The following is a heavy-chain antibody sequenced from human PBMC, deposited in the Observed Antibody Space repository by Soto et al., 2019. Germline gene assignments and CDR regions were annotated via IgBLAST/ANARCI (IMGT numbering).Heavy chain of an antibody. V-gene: IGHV4-34*01. D-gene: IGHD2-21*01. CDR2: INHSGNT. CDR1: VGSFNGYY. J-gene: IGHJ6*01. CDR3: TRGFGRATLRVIGGLPGEV. Sequence: SETLSLTCGFYVGSFNGYYWSWIRHPRGKWLEWIGEINHSGNTNYNPSLKNRVTITVDTSKKQFSLKLTSVSAADTAVYYCTRGFGRATLRVIGGLPGEVWGQGTTVNVSS.